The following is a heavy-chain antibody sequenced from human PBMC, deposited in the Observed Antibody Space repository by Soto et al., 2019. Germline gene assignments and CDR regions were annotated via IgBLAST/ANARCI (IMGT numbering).Heavy chain of an antibody. CDR2: ISYDGSNK. Sequence: QVQLVESGGGVVQPGRSLRLSCAASGFTFSSYAMHWVRQAPGKGLEWVAVISYDGSNKYYADSVKGRFTISRDNSKNKLYLQMNSVRAEDTAVYYCARSDGELLYYDYGMDVWGLGTTVTVSS. CDR1: GFTFSSYA. J-gene: IGHJ6*02. V-gene: IGHV3-30-3*01. CDR3: ARSDGELLYYDYGMDV. D-gene: IGHD3-10*01.